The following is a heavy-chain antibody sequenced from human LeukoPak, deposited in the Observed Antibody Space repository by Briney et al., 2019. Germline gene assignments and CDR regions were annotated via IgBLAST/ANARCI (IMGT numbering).Heavy chain of an antibody. Sequence: PGGSLRLSCAASGFTFSSYSMNWVRQAPGKGLEWVSYISSSSSTIYYADSVKGRFTISRDNGKNSLYLQMNSLRAEDTAVYYCARVRQPRREGYWGQGPLVTASS. CDR3: ARVRQPRREGY. CDR2: ISSSSSTI. D-gene: IGHD5-18*01. CDR1: GFTFSSYS. J-gene: IGHJ4*02. V-gene: IGHV3-48*04.